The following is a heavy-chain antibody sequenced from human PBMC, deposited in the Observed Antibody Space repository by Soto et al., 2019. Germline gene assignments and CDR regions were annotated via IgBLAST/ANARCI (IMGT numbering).Heavy chain of an antibody. J-gene: IGHJ4*02. CDR2: IRSKAYGGTT. CDR1: GCTFGDYA. CDR3: SRPLTYYYGSGSFY. Sequence: EVQLVESGGGLVQPGRSLRLSCTASGCTFGDYAMSWFRQAPGKGLEWVGFIRSKAYGGTTEYAASVKGRFTISRDDSKSIAYLQMNSLKTEDTAVYYCSRPLTYYYGSGSFYWGQGTLVTVSS. V-gene: IGHV3-49*03. D-gene: IGHD3-10*01.